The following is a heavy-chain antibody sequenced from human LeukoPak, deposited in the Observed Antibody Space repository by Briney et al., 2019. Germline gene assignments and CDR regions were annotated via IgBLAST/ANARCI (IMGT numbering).Heavy chain of an antibody. V-gene: IGHV4-39*01. J-gene: IGHJ4*02. CDR2: IYYSGST. Sequence: SETLSLTCTVSGGSISSYYWGWIRQPPGKGLEWIGSIYYSGSTYYNPSLKSRVTISVDTSKNQFSLKLSSVTAADTAVYYCARPVYDYGDYVETWGQGTLVTVSS. CDR1: GGSISSYY. D-gene: IGHD4-17*01. CDR3: ARPVYDYGDYVET.